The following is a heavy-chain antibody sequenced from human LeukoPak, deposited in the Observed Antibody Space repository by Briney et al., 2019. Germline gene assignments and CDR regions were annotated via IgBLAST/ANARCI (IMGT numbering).Heavy chain of an antibody. CDR3: ARPGDGSGSWFDC. J-gene: IGHJ4*02. CDR2: IYYSGST. CDR1: GGSISSSSYY. D-gene: IGHD3-10*01. Sequence: PSETLSLTCTVSGGSISSSSYYWGWLRQPPGKGLEWIGSIYYSGSTYYNPSLKSRVTISVDTSKNQFSLKLSSVTAADTAVYYCARPGDGSGSWFDCWGQGTLVTVSS. V-gene: IGHV4-39*01.